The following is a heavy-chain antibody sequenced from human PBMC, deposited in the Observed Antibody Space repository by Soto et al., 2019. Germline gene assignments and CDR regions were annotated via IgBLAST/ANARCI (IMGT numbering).Heavy chain of an antibody. CDR2: FEPGDGET. CDR1: GYTLTELS. J-gene: IGHJ4*02. D-gene: IGHD4-4*01. Sequence: ASVKVSCKVSGYTLTELSMHWGRQAPGKGLEWMGGFEPGDGETIYAQKFQGRVTMTEDTSTDTAYMELSSLRSEDTAVYYCATYDYTKDFDYWGQGTLVTVSS. V-gene: IGHV1-24*01. CDR3: ATYDYTKDFDY.